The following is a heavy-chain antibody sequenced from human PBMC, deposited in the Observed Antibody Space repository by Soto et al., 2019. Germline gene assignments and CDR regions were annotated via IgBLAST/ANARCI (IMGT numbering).Heavy chain of an antibody. V-gene: IGHV4-30-4*01. CDR3: ARPHGGSSGWDNWFDP. D-gene: IGHD6-25*01. J-gene: IGHJ5*02. CDR1: GGSINSGDYY. Sequence: SETLSLTCTVSGGSINSGDYYWSWIRQPPGKGLEWIGYIYYSGSTYYNPSLKSRVTISVDTSKNQFSLKLSSVTAADTAVYYCARPHGGSSGWDNWFDPRGQGTLVTVSS. CDR2: IYYSGST.